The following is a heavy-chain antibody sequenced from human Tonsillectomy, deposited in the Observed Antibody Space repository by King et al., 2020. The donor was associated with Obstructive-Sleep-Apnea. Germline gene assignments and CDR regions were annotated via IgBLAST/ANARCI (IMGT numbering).Heavy chain of an antibody. Sequence: VQLVESGGGVVQPGRSLRLSCAASGFTFSSYAMHWVRQAPGKGLEWVAVISYDGSNKYYADSVKGRFTISRDNSKNTLYLQMNSLRPEDTVVYYCARGCKGKVYGGYGMDVWGQGTTVTVSS. J-gene: IGHJ6*02. CDR3: ARGCKGKVYGGYGMDV. CDR2: ISYDGSNK. D-gene: IGHD2-8*01. CDR1: GFTFSSYA. V-gene: IGHV3-30*04.